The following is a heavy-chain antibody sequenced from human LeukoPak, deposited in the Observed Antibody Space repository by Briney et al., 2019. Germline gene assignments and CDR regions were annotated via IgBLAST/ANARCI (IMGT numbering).Heavy chain of an antibody. V-gene: IGHV4-34*01. D-gene: IGHD6-13*01. CDR2: INYSGNT. CDR1: GGSFSGYY. CDR3: AGAPIIYSSSRGGAFDV. J-gene: IGHJ3*01. Sequence: SETLSLTCAVYGGSFSGYYWSWIRQPPGKGLVWIGEINYSGNTNYNPSLKTRVTMSVDTSKNEISLNLNSVTAADTAVYYCAGAPIIYSSSRGGAFDVWGQGATVTVSS.